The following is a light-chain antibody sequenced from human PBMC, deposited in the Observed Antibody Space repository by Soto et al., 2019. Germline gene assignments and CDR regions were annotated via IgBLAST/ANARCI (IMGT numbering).Light chain of an antibody. J-gene: IGLJ1*01. CDR3: SSYTSSSTLLYV. CDR2: DVS. CDR1: SSDVGGYNY. Sequence: QSALTQPASVSGSPGQSITISCTGTSSDVGGYNYVSWYQQHPGKAPKLMIYDVSSRPSGVSNRFSGSKSGNTASLTISGLQAEDEADYYCSSYTSSSTLLYVFGTGTQLTVL. V-gene: IGLV2-14*01.